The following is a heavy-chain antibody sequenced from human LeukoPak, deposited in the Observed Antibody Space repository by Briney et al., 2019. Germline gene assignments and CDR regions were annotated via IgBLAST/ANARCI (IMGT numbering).Heavy chain of an antibody. CDR2: IYYSGST. V-gene: IGHV4-59*01. CDR1: GGSISSYY. J-gene: IGHJ4*02. D-gene: IGHD3-10*01. CDR3: AIFSSVGVEYYFDY. Sequence: PSETLSLTCTVSGGSISSYYWSWIRQPPGKGLEWIGFIYYSGSTNYNPSLKSRVTISVDTSKNQFSLKLSSVTAADTAVYYCAIFSSVGVEYYFDYWGQGTLVTVSS.